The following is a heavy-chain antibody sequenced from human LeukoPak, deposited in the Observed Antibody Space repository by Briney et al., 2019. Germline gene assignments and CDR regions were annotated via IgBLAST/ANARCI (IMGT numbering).Heavy chain of an antibody. D-gene: IGHD3-10*01. Sequence: GGSLRLSCAASGFTFSSYWMYWVRQAPGRGLVWVSRINSDGKTTNYADSVKGRFTISRDNAKNTLYLQMNSLRAEDTAVYYCARDITLTRGGRSDYWGQGTLVTVSA. CDR1: GFTFSSYW. CDR2: INSDGKTT. V-gene: IGHV3-74*01. J-gene: IGHJ4*02. CDR3: ARDITLTRGGRSDY.